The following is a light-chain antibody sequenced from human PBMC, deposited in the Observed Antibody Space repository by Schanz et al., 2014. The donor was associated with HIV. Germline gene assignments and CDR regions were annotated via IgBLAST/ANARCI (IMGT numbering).Light chain of an antibody. CDR1: SSNIGAGYD. CDR2: KNN. Sequence: QSVLTQPPSLSGAPGQRVTISCTGSSSNIGAGYDVHWYQQLPGTAPKLLIYKNNRRPSGVPERFSGSKSGTSASLAISGLQAEDEADYYCSSYTSSSTVVFGGGTKLTVL. V-gene: IGLV1-40*01. J-gene: IGLJ2*01. CDR3: SSYTSSSTVV.